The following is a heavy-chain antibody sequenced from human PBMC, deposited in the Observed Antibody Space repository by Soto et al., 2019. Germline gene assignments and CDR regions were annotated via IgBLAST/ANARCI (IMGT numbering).Heavy chain of an antibody. J-gene: IGHJ5*02. Sequence: ASVKVSCKASGYTFTSYGISWVRQAPGQGLEWMGWISAYNGNTNYAQKLQGRVTMTTDTSTSTAYKELRSLRYDDTAVYYCARAVLYSSGWYEGWFDPWAREPWSPSPQ. D-gene: IGHD6-19*01. V-gene: IGHV1-18*01. CDR3: ARAVLYSSGWYEGWFDP. CDR2: ISAYNGNT. CDR1: GYTFTSYG.